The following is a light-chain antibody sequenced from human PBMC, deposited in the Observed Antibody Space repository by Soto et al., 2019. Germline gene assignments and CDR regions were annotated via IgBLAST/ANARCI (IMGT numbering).Light chain of an antibody. CDR2: ATS. J-gene: IGKJ1*01. CDR1: QSVSRTY. CDR3: QQYGRSGT. Sequence: EILLTQSPCTLSLSPGERATLSCRASQSVSRTYLAWYQQKPVHAPSLLIYATSSRATGIPDRLSGSGSGTDFTLTISRLEPEDFAVYYCQQYGRSGTFGQGTKVDIK. V-gene: IGKV3-20*01.